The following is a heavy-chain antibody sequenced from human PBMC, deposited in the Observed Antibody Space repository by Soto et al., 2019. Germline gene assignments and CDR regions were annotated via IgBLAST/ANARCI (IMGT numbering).Heavy chain of an antibody. CDR2: ISGSGGST. D-gene: IGHD6-19*01. Sequence: EMQLLESGGGLVQPGGSLRLSCAASGFTFSSFAMSWVRQAPGKGLDWVSAISGSGGSTYSADSVKGRFTISRDNSKNTLYLQMSSLRAEDTAVYYCARDGPFIAVAAPGYYYGMDVWGQGTTVTVSS. CDR1: GFTFSSFA. CDR3: ARDGPFIAVAAPGYYYGMDV. J-gene: IGHJ6*02. V-gene: IGHV3-23*01.